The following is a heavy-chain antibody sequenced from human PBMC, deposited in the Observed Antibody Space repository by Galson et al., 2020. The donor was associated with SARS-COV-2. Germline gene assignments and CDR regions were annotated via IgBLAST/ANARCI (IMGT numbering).Heavy chain of an antibody. V-gene: IGHV4-38-2*02. CDR3: ARSKDYHYYYYMDV. CDR2: IYHSGST. CDR1: GYSISSGYY. Sequence: SETLSLTCTVSGYSISSGYYWGWIRQPPGKGLEWIGSIYHSGSTYYNPSLKSRVTISVDTSKNQFSLKLSSVTAADTAVYYCARSKDYHYYYYMDVWGKGTTVTVSS. J-gene: IGHJ6*03.